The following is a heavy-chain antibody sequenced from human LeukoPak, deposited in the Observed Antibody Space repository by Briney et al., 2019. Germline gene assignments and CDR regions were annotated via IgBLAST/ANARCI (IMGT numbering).Heavy chain of an antibody. V-gene: IGHV3-23*01. CDR2: ITGRT. D-gene: IGHD6-13*01. CDR3: AKASRDYDSSSYSALDI. J-gene: IGHJ3*02. CDR1: GFTFSSYA. Sequence: GGSLRLSCAASGFTFSSYAMSWVRQAPGKGLEWVSTITGRTYYADSVKGRFTVSRDNSKNILYLQMSSLRADDTAVYYCAKASRDYDSSSYSALDIWGQGTMVTVSS.